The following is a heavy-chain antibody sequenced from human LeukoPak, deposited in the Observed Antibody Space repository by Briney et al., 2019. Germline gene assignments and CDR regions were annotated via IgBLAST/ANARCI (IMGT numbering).Heavy chain of an antibody. CDR2: IYHSGST. CDR1: GGSISSSNW. V-gene: IGHV4-4*02. J-gene: IGHJ4*02. D-gene: IGHD2-2*01. CDR3: ARLYCNSTSCYEDN. Sequence: PSETLSLTCAVSGGSISSSNWWSWVRQPPGKGLEWIGEIYHSGSTNYNPSLKSRVTISVDKSKNQFSLKLSSVTAADTAVYYCARLYCNSTSCYEDNWGQGTLVTVSS.